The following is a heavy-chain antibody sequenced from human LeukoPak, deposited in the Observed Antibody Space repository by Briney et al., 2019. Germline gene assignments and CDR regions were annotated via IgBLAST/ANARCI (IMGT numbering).Heavy chain of an antibody. CDR1: GGTFSSYA. CDR2: IIPIFGTA. D-gene: IGHD6-13*01. Sequence: SVKVSCKASGGTFSSYAISWVRQAPGQGLEWMGGIIPIFGTANYAQKFQGWVTMTRDTSISTAYMELSRLRSDDTAVYYCARASGGGQQLVLDYWGQGTLVTVSS. CDR3: ARASGGGQQLVLDY. V-gene: IGHV1-69*05. J-gene: IGHJ4*02.